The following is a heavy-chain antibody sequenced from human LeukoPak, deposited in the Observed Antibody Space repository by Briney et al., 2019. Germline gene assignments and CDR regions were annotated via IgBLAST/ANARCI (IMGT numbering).Heavy chain of an antibody. J-gene: IGHJ4*02. CDR3: ARLTFCRARYCVPPAGPWGFDS. V-gene: IGHV4-39*01. Sequence: SETLSLTCTVSGDSITLSTYYWGWHRQPPGMGLEWIGLIYNSGSAYYNPSLESRVAISEKTSKGQYTLRRTSVAAADTALYCCARLTFCRARYCVPPAGPWGFDSWGQGALVIVSS. D-gene: IGHD2-15*01. CDR2: IYNSGSA. CDR1: GDSITLSTYY.